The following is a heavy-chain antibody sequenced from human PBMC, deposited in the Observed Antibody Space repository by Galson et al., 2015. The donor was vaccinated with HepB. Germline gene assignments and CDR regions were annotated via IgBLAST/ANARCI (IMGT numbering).Heavy chain of an antibody. CDR1: GYSFSNYG. V-gene: IGHV1-18*04. J-gene: IGHJ5*02. D-gene: IGHD2-15*01. CDR3: VRDWYCSGRNCVDCFDP. Sequence: SCKASGYSFSNYGISWVRQAPGQGLEWLGWSSAYRDKANYAQIVQGRVTMTTDTSTSTAYMELRSLTSDDTAMHHCVRDWYCSGRNCVDCFDPWGQGTLVTVAS. CDR2: SSAYRDKA.